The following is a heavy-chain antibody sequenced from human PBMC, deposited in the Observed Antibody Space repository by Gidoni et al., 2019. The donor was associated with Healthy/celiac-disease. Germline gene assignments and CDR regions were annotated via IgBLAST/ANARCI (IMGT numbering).Heavy chain of an antibody. Sequence: QLQLQQWGAAVLKPCETVSLTVAVYGGSVSGYYWSWVRQPPGKGHEWIGEVNPSVSTHYKPSLKSRFTISVDTSKNHSSLKLSSVTAADTAVYYCASAPGFLYIWGQGTLVTVSS. V-gene: IGHV4-34*01. J-gene: IGHJ4*02. CDR2: VNPSVST. CDR3: ASAPGFLYI. CDR1: GGSVSGYY. D-gene: IGHD1-20*01.